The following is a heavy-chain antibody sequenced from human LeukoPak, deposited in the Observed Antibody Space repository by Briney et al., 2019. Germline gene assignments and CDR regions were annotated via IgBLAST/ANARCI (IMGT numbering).Heavy chain of an antibody. V-gene: IGHV4-39*01. CDR1: GGSISSSSYS. Sequence: SETLSLTCTVSGGSISSSSYSWGWIRQPPGKGLEWIGNIYYSGSTYYNPSLKSRVTISVDTSKNQFSLKLSSVTAADTAVYYCARLRYDFWSGYYTQRFDYWGQGTLVTVSS. CDR3: ARLRYDFWSGYYTQRFDY. D-gene: IGHD3-3*01. J-gene: IGHJ4*02. CDR2: IYYSGST.